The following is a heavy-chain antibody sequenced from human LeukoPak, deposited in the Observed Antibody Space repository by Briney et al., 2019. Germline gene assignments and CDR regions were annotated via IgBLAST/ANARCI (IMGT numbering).Heavy chain of an antibody. J-gene: IGHJ5*02. CDR3: ARDSRATYYYDSSGMGNWFDP. D-gene: IGHD3-22*01. CDR1: GFTFSSYS. CDR2: ISSSSSYI. Sequence: GGPLSLSCAASGFTFSSYSMNWVRQAPGKGLEWVSSISSSSSYIYYADSVKGRFTISRDNAKNSLYLQMNSLRAEDTAVYYCARDSRATYYYDSSGMGNWFDPWGQGTLVTVSS. V-gene: IGHV3-21*01.